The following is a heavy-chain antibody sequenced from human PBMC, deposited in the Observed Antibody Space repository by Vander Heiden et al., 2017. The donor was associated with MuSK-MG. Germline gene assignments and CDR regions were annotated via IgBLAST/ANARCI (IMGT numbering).Heavy chain of an antibody. V-gene: IGHV1-69*01. CDR3: ASAALNCSGGSCYPLLYYYYGMDV. J-gene: IGHJ6*02. CDR1: GGTFSSYA. CDR2: IIPIFGTA. Sequence: QLVQSGAEVKKPGSSVKVSCKASGGTFSSYAISWVRQAPGQGLEWMGGIIPIFGTANYAQKFQGRVTITADESTSTAYMELSSLRSEDTAVYYCASAALNCSGGSCYPLLYYYYGMDVWGQGTTVTVSS. D-gene: IGHD2-15*01.